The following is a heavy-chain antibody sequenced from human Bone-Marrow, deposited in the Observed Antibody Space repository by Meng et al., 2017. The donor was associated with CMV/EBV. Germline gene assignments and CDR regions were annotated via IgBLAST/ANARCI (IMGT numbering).Heavy chain of an antibody. CDR3: AAKIDTTYFDY. Sequence: ASVKVSCKTSGYTFTSYYMHWVRQAPGQGLEWMGIINPNGGSTAYAQKFQGRVTMTGDTSTSTIYMELSSLGSEDTAVYFCAAKIDTTYFDYWGQGTLVTVSS. CDR2: INPNGGST. CDR1: GYTFTSYY. J-gene: IGHJ4*02. V-gene: IGHV1-46*01. D-gene: IGHD1-1*01.